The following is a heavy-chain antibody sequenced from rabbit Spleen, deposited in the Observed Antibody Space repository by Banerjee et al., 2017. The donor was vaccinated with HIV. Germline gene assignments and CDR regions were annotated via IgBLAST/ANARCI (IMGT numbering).Heavy chain of an antibody. CDR2: INAVTGKA. J-gene: IGHJ4*01. CDR3: ARDAGSGPYIDGYFSL. V-gene: IGHV1S45*01. Sequence: QEQLVESGGGLVQPGGSLTLTCKASGFSFSDRDVMCWVRQAPGKGLEWIACINAVTGKAVYANWAKGRFTFSKTSSTTVTLQMTSLTVADTATYFCARDAGSGPYIDGYFSLWGPGTLVTVS. CDR1: GFSFSDRDV. D-gene: IGHD8-1*01.